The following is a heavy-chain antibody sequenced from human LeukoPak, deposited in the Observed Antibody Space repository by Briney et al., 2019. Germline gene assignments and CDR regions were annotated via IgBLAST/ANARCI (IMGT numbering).Heavy chain of an antibody. CDR3: AVLSTSGWFYY. CDR1: GFTVSSNY. CDR2: IYSGGNS. D-gene: IGHD2-15*01. Sequence: GGSLRLSCAASGFTVSSNYLTWVRQAPGKGLEWVSVIYSGGNSYYADSVKGRFTLSRDNSKNTVYLQMNSVRVEDTAVYYCAVLSTSGWFYYWGQGTLVTVSS. V-gene: IGHV3-66*01. J-gene: IGHJ4*02.